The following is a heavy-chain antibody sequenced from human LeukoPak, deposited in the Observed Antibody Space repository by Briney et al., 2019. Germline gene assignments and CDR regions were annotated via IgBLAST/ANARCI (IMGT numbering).Heavy chain of an antibody. Sequence: ASVKVSCKASGYTFTGYYMHWVRQAPGQGLEWMGWINPNSGGTNYAQKFQGRVTMTRNTSISTAYMELSSLRSEDTAVYYCARLLGYCSSTSCGDYWGQGTLVTVSS. D-gene: IGHD2-2*01. CDR2: INPNSGGT. V-gene: IGHV1-2*02. CDR3: ARLLGYCSSTSCGDY. CDR1: GYTFTGYY. J-gene: IGHJ4*02.